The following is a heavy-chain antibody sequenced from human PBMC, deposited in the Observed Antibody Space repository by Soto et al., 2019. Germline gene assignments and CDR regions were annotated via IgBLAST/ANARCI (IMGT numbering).Heavy chain of an antibody. V-gene: IGHV3-23*01. J-gene: IGHJ4*01. Sequence: GGSLRLSCAASGFTFNSYTMAWVRQAAGKGLDWVSSISGSGGSPCYADSVQGRFTISGDNSRNTLSLQLNSLRAACAAPYYCAKARGSGNSSYVPDYWGHGSLVTVSS. D-gene: IGHD2-15*01. CDR1: GFTFNSYT. CDR3: AKARGSGNSSYVPDY. CDR2: ISGSGGSP.